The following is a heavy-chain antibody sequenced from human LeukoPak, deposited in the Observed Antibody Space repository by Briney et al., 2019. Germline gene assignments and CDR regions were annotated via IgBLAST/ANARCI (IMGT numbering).Heavy chain of an antibody. Sequence: PGGSLRLSCAASGLTFSDYWVSWVRQAPGKGLEWVANIKQDGSEKYCVDSVKGRFTISRDNAKNSLYLQMNSLRAEDTAVYYCARGQWLSHYWGQGTLVTVSS. CDR1: GLTFSDYW. V-gene: IGHV3-7*04. D-gene: IGHD6-19*01. CDR3: ARGQWLSHY. J-gene: IGHJ4*02. CDR2: IKQDGSEK.